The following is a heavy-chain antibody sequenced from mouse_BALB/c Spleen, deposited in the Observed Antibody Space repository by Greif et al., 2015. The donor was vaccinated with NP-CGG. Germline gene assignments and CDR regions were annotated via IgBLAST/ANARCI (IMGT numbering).Heavy chain of an antibody. J-gene: IGHJ4*01. Sequence: VQLVESGPGLVQPSQSLSITCTVSGFSLTSYGVHWVRQSPGKGLEWLGVIWSGGSTDYNAAFISRLSISKDNSKSHVFLKMNSLQANDTAIYYCAGSYYRYDDGDYYAMDYWGQGTSVTVSS. CDR1: GFSLTSYG. D-gene: IGHD2-14*01. CDR3: AGSYYRYDDGDYYAMDY. CDR2: IWSGGST. V-gene: IGHV2-2*02.